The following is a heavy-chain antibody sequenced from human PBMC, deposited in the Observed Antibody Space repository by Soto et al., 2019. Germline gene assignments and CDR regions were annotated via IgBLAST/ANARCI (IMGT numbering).Heavy chain of an antibody. CDR1: GDSVSSNSAA. Sequence: SQTLSLTCAISGDSVSSNSAAWNWIRQSPSRGLEWLGRTYYRSKWYNDYAVSVKSRITINPDTSKNQFSLQLNSVTPEDTAVYYCARDWAGGSSWYGESYYYYGMDVWGQGTMVTVSS. D-gene: IGHD6-13*01. CDR3: ARDWAGGSSWYGESYYYYGMDV. V-gene: IGHV6-1*01. J-gene: IGHJ6*02. CDR2: TYYRSKWYN.